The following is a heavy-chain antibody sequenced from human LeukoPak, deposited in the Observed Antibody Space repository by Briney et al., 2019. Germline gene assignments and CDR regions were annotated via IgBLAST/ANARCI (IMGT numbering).Heavy chain of an antibody. V-gene: IGHV4-34*01. CDR3: ARDRITPPKIFDY. J-gene: IGHJ4*02. CDR2: INHSGST. CDR1: GGSFSGYY. Sequence: SETLSLTCAVYGGSFSGYYWSWIRQPPGKGLEWIGEINHSGSTNYNPSLKSRVTISIHTSENQFSLRLSSVTAADTAVYYCARDRITPPKIFDYWGQGTLVTVSS.